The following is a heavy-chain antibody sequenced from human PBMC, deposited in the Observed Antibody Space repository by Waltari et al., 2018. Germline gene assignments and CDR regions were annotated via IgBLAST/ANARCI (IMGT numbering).Heavy chain of an antibody. Sequence: EVQLVESGGGLIQPGGSLRLSCVAAGFTVSSNYMSWVRQAPGKGLECVSFIYSCSTTYYADSVEGRFTISRDNSKNTLYLQMNSLRAEDTAVYYCAAPLYYDSSGYYYWGQGTLVTVSS. D-gene: IGHD3-22*01. V-gene: IGHV3-53*01. CDR3: AAPLYYDSSGYYY. CDR2: IYSCSTT. J-gene: IGHJ4*02. CDR1: GFTVSSNY.